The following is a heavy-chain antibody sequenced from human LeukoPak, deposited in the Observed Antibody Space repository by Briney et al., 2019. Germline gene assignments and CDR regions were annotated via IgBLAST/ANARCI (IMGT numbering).Heavy chain of an antibody. CDR2: INPSGGST. CDR3: ARLRGSSGWSYFDY. V-gene: IGHV1-46*01. J-gene: IGHJ4*02. Sequence: ASVKVSCKASGYSFTSSYIHWVRQAPGQGLEWMGIINPSGGSTSYAQKFQGRVTMTRATSKNQFSLKLSSVTAADTAVYYCARLRGSSGWSYFDYWGQGTLVTVSS. CDR1: GYSFTSSY. D-gene: IGHD6-19*01.